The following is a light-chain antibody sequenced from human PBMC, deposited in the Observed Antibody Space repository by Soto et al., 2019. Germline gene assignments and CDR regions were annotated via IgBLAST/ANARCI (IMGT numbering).Light chain of an antibody. V-gene: IGKV1-5*03. CDR1: QTISSW. CDR2: KAS. CDR3: QQADSFPLT. Sequence: DIQMTQSPSTLSGSVGDRVTITCRASQTISSWLAWYQQKPGKAPKLLIYKASTLKSGVPSRFSGSGSGTEFTLTISSLQPDDFATHYCQQADSFPLTFGGGTKVEI. J-gene: IGKJ4*01.